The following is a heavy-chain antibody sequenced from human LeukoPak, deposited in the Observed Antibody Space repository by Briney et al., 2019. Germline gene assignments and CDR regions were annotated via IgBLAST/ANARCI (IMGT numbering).Heavy chain of an antibody. CDR3: ASTAEDYYDSSGFYYFDY. Sequence: ASVKVSCKVSGYTLTELSMHWVRQAPGKGLEWMGGFDPEDGETIYAQKFQGRVTMTEDTSTDTAYMELSSLRSEDTAVYYCASTAEDYYDSSGFYYFDYWGQGTLVTVSS. D-gene: IGHD3-22*01. CDR2: FDPEDGET. V-gene: IGHV1-24*01. J-gene: IGHJ4*02. CDR1: GYTLTELS.